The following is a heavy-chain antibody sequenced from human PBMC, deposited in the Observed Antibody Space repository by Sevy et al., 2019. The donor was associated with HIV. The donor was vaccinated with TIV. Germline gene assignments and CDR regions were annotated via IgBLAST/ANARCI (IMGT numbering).Heavy chain of an antibody. CDR2: IWYDGTNQ. Sequence: GGSLRLSCAASGFTFRSYGMHWVRQAPGKGLEWVAFIWYDGTNQYYVDSVKGRFTISRDNSKDTLYLQMNSLRAEDTDVYYCAKDRSRRYYDILTGYFKGDALDIWGQGTMVTVSS. V-gene: IGHV3-30*02. CDR3: AKDRSRRYYDILTGYFKGDALDI. CDR1: GFTFRSYG. D-gene: IGHD3-9*01. J-gene: IGHJ3*02.